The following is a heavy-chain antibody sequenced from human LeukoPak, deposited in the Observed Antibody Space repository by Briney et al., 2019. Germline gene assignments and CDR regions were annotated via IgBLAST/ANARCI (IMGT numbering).Heavy chain of an antibody. CDR3: AAQWLVLDSHLDY. CDR1: GFTFSSYS. D-gene: IGHD6-19*01. CDR2: ISSSSSYI. Sequence: GGSLRLSCAASGFTFSSYSMNWVRQAPGKGLEWVSSISSSSSYIYYADSVKGRFTISRDNAKNSLYLQMNSLRAEDTAVYYCAAQWLVLDSHLDYWGQGTLVTFSS. J-gene: IGHJ4*02. V-gene: IGHV3-21*01.